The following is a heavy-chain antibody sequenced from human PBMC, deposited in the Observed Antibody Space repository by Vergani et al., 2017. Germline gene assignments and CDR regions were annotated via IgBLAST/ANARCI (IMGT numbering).Heavy chain of an antibody. CDR3: AKAGSVASESLQYNYYMDV. CDR2: ISPDGSAT. V-gene: IGHV3-7*01. J-gene: IGHJ6*03. D-gene: IGHD4-11*01. Sequence: EVQLVESGGGLVPPGRSLRLSCAASGFSLSRFWMSWVRQAPEKGLEWVAHISPDGSATSYVDSVKGRFTISRDNSKKTLDLQMNSLRTEDSAVYYCAKAGSVASESLQYNYYMDVWGRGTTVTVS. CDR1: GFSLSRFW.